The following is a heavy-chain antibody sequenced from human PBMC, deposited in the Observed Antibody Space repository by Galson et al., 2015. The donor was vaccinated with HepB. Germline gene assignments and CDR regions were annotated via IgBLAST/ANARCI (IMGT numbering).Heavy chain of an antibody. Sequence: PALVKPTQTLTLTCTFSGFSLSTSGMRVSWIRQPPGKALEWLARIDWDDDKFYSASLKTRLTISKDTSKNQVVLTMTNMDPVDTATYYCARTSGERGYSGYDVLDCFDHWGQGTLVTVSS. D-gene: IGHD5-12*01. V-gene: IGHV2-70*04. CDR2: IDWDDDK. J-gene: IGHJ4*02. CDR3: ARTSGERGYSGYDVLDCFDH. CDR1: GFSLSTSGMR.